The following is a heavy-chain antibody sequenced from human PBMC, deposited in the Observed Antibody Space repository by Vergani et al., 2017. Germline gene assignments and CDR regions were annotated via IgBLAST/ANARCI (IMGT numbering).Heavy chain of an antibody. V-gene: IGHV3-23*01. CDR3: AKDQLWSGSYYNY. J-gene: IGHJ4*02. Sequence: EVQLLESGGGLVQPGGSLRLSCAASGFTFSSYAMSWVRQAPGKGLESVSAISGSGGSTYYADSVKGRFTISRDNSKNTLYLQMNSLRAEDTAVYYCAKDQLWSGSYYNYWGQGTLVTVSS. CDR1: GFTFSSYA. D-gene: IGHD1-26*01. CDR2: ISGSGGST.